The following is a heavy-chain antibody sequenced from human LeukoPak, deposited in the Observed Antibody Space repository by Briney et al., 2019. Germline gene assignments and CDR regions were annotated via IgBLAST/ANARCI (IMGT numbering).Heavy chain of an antibody. D-gene: IGHD1-26*01. CDR2: INPNSGGT. V-gene: IGHV1-2*02. CDR3: ARDQVGAPDLTFDY. CDR1: GYTFTSYA. J-gene: IGHJ4*02. Sequence: ASVKVSCKASGYTFTSYAMNWVRQAPGQGLEWMGWINPNSGGTNYAQKFQGRVTMTRDTSISTAYMELSRLRSDDTAVYYCARDQVGAPDLTFDYWGQGTLVTVSS.